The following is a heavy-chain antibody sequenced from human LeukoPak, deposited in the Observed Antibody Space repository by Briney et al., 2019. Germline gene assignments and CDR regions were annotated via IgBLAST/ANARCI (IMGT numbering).Heavy chain of an antibody. CDR3: AREEYCSSTSCPLDY. V-gene: IGHV3-21*01. J-gene: IGHJ4*02. Sequence: GGSLRLSCAASGFTFSSYSMNWVRQAPGKGLEGVSSISNSRSYIYYVASVKGRFTISRDNAKNTLYLQMNSLRAEDTAVYYCAREEYCSSTSCPLDYWGQGTLVTVSS. D-gene: IGHD2-2*01. CDR1: GFTFSSYS. CDR2: ISNSRSYI.